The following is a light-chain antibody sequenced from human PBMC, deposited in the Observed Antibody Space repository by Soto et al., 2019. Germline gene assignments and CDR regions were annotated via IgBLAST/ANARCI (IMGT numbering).Light chain of an antibody. V-gene: IGLV2-23*01. CDR2: KGT. CDR1: SSDVGAYNS. J-gene: IGLJ1*01. Sequence: QSALAQPASVSGSPGQSVTISCTGTSSDVGAYNSVSCYQQHPDKAPQLMIYKGTQRPSGVSNRFSGSTSGNAASLTISGLQAGDEADYFCCSSAPESTYVFGTGTKVTVL. CDR3: CSSAPESTYV.